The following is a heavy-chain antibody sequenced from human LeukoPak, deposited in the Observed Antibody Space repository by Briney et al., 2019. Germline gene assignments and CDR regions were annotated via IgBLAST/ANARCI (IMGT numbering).Heavy chain of an antibody. J-gene: IGHJ5*02. CDR2: IYYSGST. V-gene: IGHV4-31*03. CDR1: GGSISSGGYY. D-gene: IGHD4-17*01. CDR3: ARGYGDYSTPFDP. Sequence: PSETLSLTCTVSGGSISSGGYYWSWIRQHPGKGLEWIGYIYYSGSTYYNPSLKSRVTISVDTSKNQFSLKLSSVTAADTAVYYCARGYGDYSTPFDPWGQGTLVTVSS.